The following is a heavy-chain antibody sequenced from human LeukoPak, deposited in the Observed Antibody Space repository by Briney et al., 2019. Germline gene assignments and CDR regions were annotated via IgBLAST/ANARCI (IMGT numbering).Heavy chain of an antibody. J-gene: IGHJ4*02. CDR1: GGSISSSPNY. CDR3: ARHIPTAEYFAY. Sequence: PSETLSLTCTVSGGSISSSPNYWGWIRQPPGKGLEWIGSVYYSGSTYYNPSLKSRVTVSVDTSKNQFSLKVSSVTAADTAVYYCARHIPTAEYFAYWGQGTLVAVSS. CDR2: VYYSGST. D-gene: IGHD1-1*01. V-gene: IGHV4-39*01.